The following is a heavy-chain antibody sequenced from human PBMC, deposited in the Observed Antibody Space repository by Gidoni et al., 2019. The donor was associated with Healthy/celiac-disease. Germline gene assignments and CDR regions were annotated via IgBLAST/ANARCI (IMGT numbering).Heavy chain of an antibody. D-gene: IGHD6-13*01. J-gene: IGHJ4*02. Sequence: EVQLLESGGGLVQPGGSLRLSCAASGFTFSSYAMSWVRQAPGKGLAWGSAISGSGGSTYYADSVKGRFTISRDNSKNTLYLQMNSLRAEDTAVYYCAKTPYSSSWYLYFDYWGQGTLVTVSS. V-gene: IGHV3-23*01. CDR1: GFTFSSYA. CDR2: ISGSGGST. CDR3: AKTPYSSSWYLYFDY.